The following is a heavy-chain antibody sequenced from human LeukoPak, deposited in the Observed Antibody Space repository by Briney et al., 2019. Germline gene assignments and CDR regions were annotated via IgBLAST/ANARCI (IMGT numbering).Heavy chain of an antibody. D-gene: IGHD3-10*01. CDR2: IWHDGSNE. CDR1: GFTFSSYA. Sequence: SGGSLRLSCAPSGFTFSSYAMHWVRQAPGKGLEWVAVIWHDGSNEYYGDSVKGRFTIPRDNSKNTLYLQMNSLRAEDTAVYYCAKVYGSGSYYPYYYGMDVWGKGTTVTVSS. V-gene: IGHV3-33*06. CDR3: AKVYGSGSYYPYYYGMDV. J-gene: IGHJ6*04.